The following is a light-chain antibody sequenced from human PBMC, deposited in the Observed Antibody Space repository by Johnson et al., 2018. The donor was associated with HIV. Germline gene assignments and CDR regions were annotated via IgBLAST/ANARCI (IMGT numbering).Light chain of an antibody. V-gene: IGLV1-51*02. Sequence: QSVLTQPPSVSAAPGQKVTISCSGSSSNIGNNYVSWYQQLPGTAPKLLIYENNKRPSGIPDRFSGSKSGTSATLGITGLPTGDEADYYCGTWDNSLRSHVFGTGTKVTVL. CDR3: GTWDNSLRSHV. CDR2: ENN. CDR1: SSNIGNNY. J-gene: IGLJ1*01.